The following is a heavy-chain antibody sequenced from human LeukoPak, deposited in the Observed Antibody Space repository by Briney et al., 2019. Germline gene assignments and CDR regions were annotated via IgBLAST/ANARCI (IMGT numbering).Heavy chain of an antibody. Sequence: PGGSLRLSCAASGFTFSSYWMHWVRHAPGKGLVWVSRINSDGSSTSCADSVKGRFTISRDNAKNTLYLQMDSLRAEDTAMYYCARGTGSYYSLGYWGQGTLVTVSS. CDR3: ARGTGSYYSLGY. D-gene: IGHD1-26*01. CDR1: GFTFSSYW. CDR2: INSDGSST. J-gene: IGHJ4*02. V-gene: IGHV3-74*01.